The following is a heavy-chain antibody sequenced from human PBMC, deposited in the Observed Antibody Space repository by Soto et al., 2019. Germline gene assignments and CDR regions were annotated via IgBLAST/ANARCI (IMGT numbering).Heavy chain of an antibody. J-gene: IGHJ4*02. CDR3: ARSRLWEQHFDS. D-gene: IGHD1-26*01. Sequence: KTSETLSLTCTVFGGSITSEGYYWSWIRQLPGKGLEWIGYIYYSGSIFYNPFLKSRASISAHSSKKQFSLKLTSVTAADTAVYYCARSRLWEQHFDSWGQGTLVTVSS. CDR2: IYYSGSI. CDR1: GGSITSEGYY. V-gene: IGHV4-31*03.